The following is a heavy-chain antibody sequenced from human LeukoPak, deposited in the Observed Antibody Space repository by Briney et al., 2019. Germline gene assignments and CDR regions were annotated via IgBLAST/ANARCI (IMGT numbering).Heavy chain of an antibody. CDR2: MNPNSGNT. CDR3: ARDRYYDFWSGSHYFDY. J-gene: IGHJ4*02. V-gene: IGHV1-8*03. CDR1: GYTFTSYD. D-gene: IGHD3-3*01. Sequence: ASVKVSCKASGYTFTSYDINWVRQATGQGLEWMGWMNPNSGNTGYAQKFQGRVTITADKSTSTAYMELSSLRSEDTAVYYCARDRYYDFWSGSHYFDYWGQGTLVTVSS.